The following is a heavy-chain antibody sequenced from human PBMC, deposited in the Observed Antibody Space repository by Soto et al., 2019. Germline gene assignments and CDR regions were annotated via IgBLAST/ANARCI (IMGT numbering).Heavy chain of an antibody. D-gene: IGHD2-15*01. V-gene: IGHV3-9*01. Sequence: PGGSLRLSCAASGFTFGDYAMHWVRQAPGKGLEWVSGISWNSGSIGYADSVKGRFTISRDNAKNSLYLQMNSLRAEDTALYYCAKDMKGYCSGGSCYPNYYYYGMDVWGQGTTVTV. J-gene: IGHJ6*02. CDR3: AKDMKGYCSGGSCYPNYYYYGMDV. CDR2: ISWNSGSI. CDR1: GFTFGDYA.